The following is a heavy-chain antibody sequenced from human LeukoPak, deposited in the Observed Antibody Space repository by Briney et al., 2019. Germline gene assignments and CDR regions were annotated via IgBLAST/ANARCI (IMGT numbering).Heavy chain of an antibody. CDR2: IYYSGST. Sequence: SETLSLTCTVSGGSISSYYWSWIRQPPGKGLEWIGYIYYSGSTNYNPSLKSRVTISVDTSKNQLSLKLSSVTAADTAVYYCARETTYYDILTGRSKGWFDPWGQGTLVTVSS. CDR1: GGSISSYY. CDR3: ARETTYYDILTGRSKGWFDP. V-gene: IGHV4-59*01. D-gene: IGHD3-9*01. J-gene: IGHJ5*02.